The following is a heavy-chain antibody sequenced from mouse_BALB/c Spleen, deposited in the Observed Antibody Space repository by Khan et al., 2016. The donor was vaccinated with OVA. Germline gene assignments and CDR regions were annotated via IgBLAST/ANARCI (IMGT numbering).Heavy chain of an antibody. V-gene: IGHV3-2*02. CDR1: GYSITSDYA. J-gene: IGHJ2*01. CDR3: ARGRGN. CDR2: ITYSGST. Sequence: VQLQQSGPGLVKPSQSLSLTCTVTGYSITSDYAWNWIRQFPGNKLEWMGYITYSGSTSYNPSLKSRISITRATSKNQFFLQLNSVTTEDTATYFCARGRGNWGQGTTLTVSS.